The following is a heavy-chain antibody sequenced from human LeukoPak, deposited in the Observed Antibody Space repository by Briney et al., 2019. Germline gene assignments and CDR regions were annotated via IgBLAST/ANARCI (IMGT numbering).Heavy chain of an antibody. D-gene: IGHD1-26*01. J-gene: IGHJ4*02. CDR1: GFTFSSYS. Sequence: GGSLRLSCAASGFTFSSYSMNWVRQAPGKGLEWVSYISSSSSFIYYADSVKGRFTISRDNAKNSLYLQMNSLRAEDTAVYYCARHGEGSDYFDYWGQGTLVTVSS. CDR2: ISSSSSFI. CDR3: ARHGEGSDYFDY. V-gene: IGHV3-21*05.